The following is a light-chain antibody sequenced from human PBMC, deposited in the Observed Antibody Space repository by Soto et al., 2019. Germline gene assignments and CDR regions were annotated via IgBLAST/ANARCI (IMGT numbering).Light chain of an antibody. CDR1: QNVGTSN. CDR3: QQYGTSPRT. Sequence: EIVLTQSPGTLSLSPGESVTLSCRASQNVGTSNLAWFQQKPGQAPKVLIYGTSNRATGIPDRFSGSGSGTDFTLTISRLEPEDFAVYYCQQYGTSPRTFGQGTKVEIK. V-gene: IGKV3-20*01. CDR2: GTS. J-gene: IGKJ1*01.